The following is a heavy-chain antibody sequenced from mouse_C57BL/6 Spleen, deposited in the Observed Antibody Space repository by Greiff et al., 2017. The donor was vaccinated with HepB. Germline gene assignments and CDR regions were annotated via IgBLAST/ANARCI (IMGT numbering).Heavy chain of an antibody. CDR2: INPSNGGT. Sequence: VQLQQPGTELVKPGASVKLSCKASGYTFNSYWMHWVKQRPGQGLEWIGNINPSNGGTNYNEKFKRKATLTVDKASSTAYLQLSSLTSEDSVVYYWAREGYGYDGFAYWGQGTLVTVSA. CDR1: GYTFNSYW. V-gene: IGHV1-53*01. J-gene: IGHJ3*01. D-gene: IGHD2-2*01. CDR3: AREGYGYDGFAY.